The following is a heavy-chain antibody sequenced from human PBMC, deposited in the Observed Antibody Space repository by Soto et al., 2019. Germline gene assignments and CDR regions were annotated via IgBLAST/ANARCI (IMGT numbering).Heavy chain of an antibody. Sequence: ASVKVSCKASGYTFTGYYMHWVRQAPGQGLEWMGWINPNSGGTNYAQKFQGWVTMTRDTSISTAYMEVSRLRSDDTAVYYCARSTGTAPYYGMNVWGQGTTVTVSS. CDR2: INPNSGGT. V-gene: IGHV1-2*04. J-gene: IGHJ6*02. CDR3: ARSTGTAPYYGMNV. D-gene: IGHD1-1*01. CDR1: GYTFTGYY.